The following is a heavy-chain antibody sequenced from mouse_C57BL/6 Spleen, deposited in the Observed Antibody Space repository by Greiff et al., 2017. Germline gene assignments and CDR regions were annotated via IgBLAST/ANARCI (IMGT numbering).Heavy chain of an antibody. Sequence: VQLQQSGAELVRPGASVKLSCPASGFNIKDDYMHWVKQRPEQGLEWIGWIDPENGDTEYASKFQGKATITADTSSNTAYLQLSSLTSEDTAVYYCKNYGYDRYFDVWGTGTTVTVSS. V-gene: IGHV14-4*01. J-gene: IGHJ1*03. CDR3: KNYGYDRYFDV. CDR1: GFNIKDDY. CDR2: IDPENGDT. D-gene: IGHD2-2*01.